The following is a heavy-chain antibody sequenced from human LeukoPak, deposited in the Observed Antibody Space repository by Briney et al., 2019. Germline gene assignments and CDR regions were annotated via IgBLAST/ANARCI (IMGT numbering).Heavy chain of an antibody. Sequence: GGSLRLSCVASGFTFSNYWMHWVRQAPGKGLVWVSYINSDGSSTSYADSVKGRFTISRDNAKNSLYLQMNSLRAEDMALYYCAKDIRARPYYYFDYWGQGTLVTVSS. D-gene: IGHD6-6*01. J-gene: IGHJ4*02. CDR2: INSDGSST. CDR1: GFTFSNYW. CDR3: AKDIRARPYYYFDY. V-gene: IGHV3-74*01.